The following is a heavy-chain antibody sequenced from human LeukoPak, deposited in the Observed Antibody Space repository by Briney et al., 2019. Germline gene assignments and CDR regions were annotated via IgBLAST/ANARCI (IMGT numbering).Heavy chain of an antibody. J-gene: IGHJ6*03. CDR3: ARSHRNGYCSSTSCPSYYYYMDV. CDR2: IYYSGST. V-gene: IGHV4-30-4*01. Sequence: SETLSFTCTVSGGSISSSDYYWSWIRQPPGKGLEWIGYIYYSGSTSYNPSLKSRITISVDTSKNQFSLKLTSVTAADTAVYYCARSHRNGYCSSTSCPSYYYYMDVWGKGTTVTVSS. CDR1: GGSISSSDYY. D-gene: IGHD2-2*01.